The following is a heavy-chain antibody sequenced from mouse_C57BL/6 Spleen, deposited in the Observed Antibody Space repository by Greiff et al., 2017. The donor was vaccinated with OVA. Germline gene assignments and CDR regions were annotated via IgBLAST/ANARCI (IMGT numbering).Heavy chain of an antibody. CDR3: TFYKGAWFAY. CDR2: IRLKSDNYAT. V-gene: IGHV6-3*01. CDR1: GFTFSNYW. J-gene: IGHJ3*01. Sequence: EVKLVESGGGLVQPGGSMKLSCVASGFTFSNYWMNWVRQSPEKGLEWVAQIRLKSDNYATHYEEPVKGRFTISRDDSKRSVYLTKYNLRAVDTGIYSCTFYKGAWFAYWGQGTLVTVSA. D-gene: IGHD1-3*01.